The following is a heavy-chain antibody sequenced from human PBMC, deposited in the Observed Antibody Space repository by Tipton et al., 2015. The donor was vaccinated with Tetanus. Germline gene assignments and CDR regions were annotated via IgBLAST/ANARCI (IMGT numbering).Heavy chain of an antibody. V-gene: IGHV1-8*01. CDR2: MNPNSGNT. D-gene: IGHD3-22*01. CDR3: ARAPLYYYDSSGYLDY. J-gene: IGHJ4*02. Sequence: VQLVQSGAEVKKPGASVKVSCKASGYTFTSYDINWVRQATGQGLEWMGWMNPNSGNTGYAQKFQGRVTMTRNTSISTAYMELSSLRSEDTAVYYCARAPLYYYDSSGYLDYWGQGTLVTVSS. CDR1: GYTFTSYD.